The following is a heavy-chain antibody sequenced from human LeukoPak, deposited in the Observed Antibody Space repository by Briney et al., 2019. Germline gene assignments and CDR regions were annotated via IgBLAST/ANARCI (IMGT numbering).Heavy chain of an antibody. Sequence: GGSLTLSCAASGFTFTTYWMNWVRQAPGKGLEWVANIKQDGSEKYYVDSVKGRFTISRDNAKNSLYLQMNSLRAEDTAVYYCARDVRRGMDVWGKGTTVTVSS. CDR1: GFTFTTYW. J-gene: IGHJ6*04. CDR3: ARDVRRGMDV. CDR2: IKQDGSEK. D-gene: IGHD3-10*02. V-gene: IGHV3-7*03.